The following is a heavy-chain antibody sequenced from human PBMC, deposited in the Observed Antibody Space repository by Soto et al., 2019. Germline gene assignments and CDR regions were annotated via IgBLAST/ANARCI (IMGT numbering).Heavy chain of an antibody. J-gene: IGHJ4*02. Sequence: VQLVESGGGLVKLGGSLRLSCAASGFTFNDYYMTWIRQAPGKGLEWISYISISGSNIHYADSVKGRFTISRDNAKKALYLQMDSLRAEDTAVYFCARGWRYDFWRGYFEFWGQGALVTVSS. V-gene: IGHV3-11*01. CDR3: ARGWRYDFWRGYFEF. D-gene: IGHD3-3*01. CDR2: ISISGSNI. CDR1: GFTFNDYY.